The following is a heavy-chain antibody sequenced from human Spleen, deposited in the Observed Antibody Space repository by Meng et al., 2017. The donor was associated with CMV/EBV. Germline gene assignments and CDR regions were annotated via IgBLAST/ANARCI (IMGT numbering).Heavy chain of an antibody. Sequence: NYAMNWVRQAPGKGLEWMAVIPVDGSNTYYADSVKGRFTISRDNSKNTLYLQMNSLRAEDTAVYYCARDPYYDSSGYYRGEGWFDPWGQGTLVTVSS. D-gene: IGHD3-22*01. CDR1: NYA. CDR2: IPVDGSNT. V-gene: IGHV3-30-3*01. CDR3: ARDPYYDSSGYYRGEGWFDP. J-gene: IGHJ5*02.